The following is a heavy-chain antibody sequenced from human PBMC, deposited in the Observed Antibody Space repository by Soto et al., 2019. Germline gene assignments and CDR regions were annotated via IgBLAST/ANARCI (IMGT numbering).Heavy chain of an antibody. CDR3: AKDGLGIAVAEDSEYFQH. J-gene: IGHJ1*01. CDR2: ISYDGSNK. CDR1: GFTFSSYG. Sequence: QVQLVESGGGVVQPGRSLRLSCAASGFTFSSYGMHWVRQAPGKGLEWVAVISYDGSNKYYADSVKGRFTISRDNSKNTLYLQMNSLRAEDTAVYYCAKDGLGIAVAEDSEYFQHWGQGTLVTVSS. V-gene: IGHV3-30*18. D-gene: IGHD6-19*01.